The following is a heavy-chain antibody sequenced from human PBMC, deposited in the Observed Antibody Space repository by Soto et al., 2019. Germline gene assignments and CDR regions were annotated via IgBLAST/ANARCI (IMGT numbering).Heavy chain of an antibody. V-gene: IGHV4-59*11. CDR3: TRPGIPMVVPPAFGH. CDR1: GDSISNHY. D-gene: IGHD3-10*01. J-gene: IGHJ4*02. CDR2: IYNIVDT. Sequence: SETLSLTCSVSGDSISNHYWNWIRQPPGKGLEWIGYIYNIVDTNYNPSLKSRVTISVDTSKNQIYMTLTSVTAADTAVYYCTRPGIPMVVPPAFGHWGLGTLVTVCS.